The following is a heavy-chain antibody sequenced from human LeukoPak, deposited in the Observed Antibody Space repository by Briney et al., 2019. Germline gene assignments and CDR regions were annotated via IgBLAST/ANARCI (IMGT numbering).Heavy chain of an antibody. V-gene: IGHV4-59*01. CDR2: IYYSGST. CDR1: ADSISSYY. Sequence: SETLSLTCTVSADSISSYYWSWIRQPPGKGLEWIGYIYYSGSTNSNPSLKSRATISLGTSKNQFSLKLSSVTAADTAVYYCATATVTTGGVYYFDYWGQGTLVTVSS. D-gene: IGHD4-17*01. J-gene: IGHJ4*02. CDR3: ATATVTTGGVYYFDY.